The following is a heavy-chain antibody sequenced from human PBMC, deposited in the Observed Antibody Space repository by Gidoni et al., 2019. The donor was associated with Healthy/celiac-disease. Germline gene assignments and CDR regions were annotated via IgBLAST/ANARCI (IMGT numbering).Heavy chain of an antibody. Sequence: EVQLVESGGGLVKPGGSLRLSCAASGFTFSSYSMNWVRQAPGTGLEWVSSISSSSSYIYYADSVKGRFTISRDNAKNSLYLQMNSLRAEDTAVYYCARPRNGGSYYPVLVYWGQGTLVTVSS. CDR3: ARPRNGGSYYPVLVY. V-gene: IGHV3-21*01. J-gene: IGHJ4*02. CDR2: ISSSSSYI. D-gene: IGHD1-26*01. CDR1: GFTFSSYS.